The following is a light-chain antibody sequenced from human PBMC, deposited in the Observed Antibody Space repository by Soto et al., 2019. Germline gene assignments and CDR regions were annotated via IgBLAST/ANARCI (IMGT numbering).Light chain of an antibody. Sequence: QSALTQPASVSGSPGQSITISCTGTSSDVGGYNYVSWYQHHPGKAPKLMIFDVSNRPSGVSNRFSGSKSGNTASLTISGLQPEDEDEYYCSSYTTRNSSQIVFGTGTKVTVL. CDR3: SSYTTRNSSQIV. CDR1: SSDVGGYNY. J-gene: IGLJ1*01. V-gene: IGLV2-14*03. CDR2: DVS.